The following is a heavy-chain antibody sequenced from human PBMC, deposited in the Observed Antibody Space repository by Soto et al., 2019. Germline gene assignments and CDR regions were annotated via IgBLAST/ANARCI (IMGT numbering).Heavy chain of an antibody. CDR3: ATMGATAGSYYFEY. J-gene: IGHJ4*02. CDR2: INHSGST. V-gene: IGHV4-34*01. Sequence: SDTLSLTCAVYGGSFSVYYWSWIRQPPGKGLEWIGEINHSGSTNYNPSLKSRVTISVDTSKNQFSLKLTSVTAADAAVYYCATMGATAGSYYFEYWGQGALVTVSS. CDR1: GGSFSVYY. D-gene: IGHD1-26*01.